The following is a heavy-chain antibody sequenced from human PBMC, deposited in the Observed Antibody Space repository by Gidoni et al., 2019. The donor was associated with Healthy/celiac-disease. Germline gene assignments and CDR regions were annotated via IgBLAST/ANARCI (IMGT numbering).Heavy chain of an antibody. Sequence: EVQLVASGGGLVQPGGSLRLSCAASGFTFSSYDMNWVRQAPGKGLEWVSYISSSGSTIYYADSVKGRFTISRDNAKNSLYLQMNSRRAEDTAVYYCARGAAAGIFYWGQGTLVTVSS. J-gene: IGHJ4*02. CDR2: ISSSGSTI. D-gene: IGHD6-13*01. V-gene: IGHV3-48*03. CDR3: ARGAAAGIFY. CDR1: GFTFSSYD.